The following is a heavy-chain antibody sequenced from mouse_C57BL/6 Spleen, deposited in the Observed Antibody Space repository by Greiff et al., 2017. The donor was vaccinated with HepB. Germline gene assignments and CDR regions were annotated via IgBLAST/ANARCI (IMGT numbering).Heavy chain of an antibody. CDR2: IYPRDGST. Sequence: VQLQQSDAELVKPGASVKISCKVSGYTFTDHTIHWMKQRPEQGLEWIGYIYPRDGSTKYNEKFKGKATLTADISSSTAYMQLNSLTSEDSAVYFCARGGYSSYYAMDYWGQGTSVTVSS. V-gene: IGHV1-78*01. CDR1: GYTFTDHT. CDR3: ARGGYSSYYAMDY. J-gene: IGHJ4*01. D-gene: IGHD2-3*01.